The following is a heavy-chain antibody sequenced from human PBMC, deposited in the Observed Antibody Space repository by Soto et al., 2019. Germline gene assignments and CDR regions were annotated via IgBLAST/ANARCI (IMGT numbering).Heavy chain of an antibody. CDR1: GYTFTIYY. CDR2: INPSGGST. Sequence: ASVNVSCKASGYTFTIYYMHWVRQAPGQGLEWMGIINPSGGSTSYAQKFQERVTITRDMSTSTAYMELSSLRSEDTAVYYCAAAPYYYDSSGYSDYWGQGTLVTSPQ. D-gene: IGHD3-22*01. J-gene: IGHJ4*02. CDR3: AAAPYYYDSSGYSDY. V-gene: IGHV1-46*01.